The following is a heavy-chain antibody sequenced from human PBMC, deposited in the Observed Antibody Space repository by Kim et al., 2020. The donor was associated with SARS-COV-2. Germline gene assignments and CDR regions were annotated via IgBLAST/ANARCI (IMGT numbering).Heavy chain of an antibody. J-gene: IGHJ6*02. CDR2: IKSKTDGGTT. Sequence: GGSLRLSCAASGFTFSNAWMSWVRQAPGKGLEWVGRIKSKTDGGTTDYAAPVKGRFTISRDDSKNTLYLQMNSLKTEDTAVYYCTTTYYYDSSGYYPYYYYGMDVWGQGTTVTFSS. CDR1: GFTFSNAW. D-gene: IGHD3-22*01. CDR3: TTTYYYDSSGYYPYYYYGMDV. V-gene: IGHV3-15*01.